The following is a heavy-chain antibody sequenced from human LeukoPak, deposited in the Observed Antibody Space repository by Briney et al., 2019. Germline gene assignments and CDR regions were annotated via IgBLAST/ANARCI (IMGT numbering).Heavy chain of an antibody. V-gene: IGHV1-24*01. CDR2: VDPEGGET. Sequence: ASVKVSCKAYVYALSELSMHWVRQAPGKGLEWMGGVDPEGGETIYSQNFQGRVIMTEDRSTDTAYMELSSLRSEDTAVYFCVNSLRYFDWSFDPWGQGTLVSVSS. CDR1: VYALSELS. CDR3: VNSLRYFDWSFDP. J-gene: IGHJ5*02. D-gene: IGHD3-9*01.